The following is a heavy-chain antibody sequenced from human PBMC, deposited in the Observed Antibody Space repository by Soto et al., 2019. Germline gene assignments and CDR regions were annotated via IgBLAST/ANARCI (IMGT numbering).Heavy chain of an antibody. V-gene: IGHV3-33*01. CDR2: IWDDGSNK. D-gene: IGHD5-18*01. Sequence: QVQLVESGGGVVQPGRSLRLSGAASGFTFSSYGMHWVRQAPGKGLEWVAVIWDDGSNKYYADSVKGRFTISRDNSKNTLYLQMNSLRAEDTAVYYCARDDDTAMVNYWGQGTLVTVSS. CDR3: ARDDDTAMVNY. CDR1: GFTFSSYG. J-gene: IGHJ4*02.